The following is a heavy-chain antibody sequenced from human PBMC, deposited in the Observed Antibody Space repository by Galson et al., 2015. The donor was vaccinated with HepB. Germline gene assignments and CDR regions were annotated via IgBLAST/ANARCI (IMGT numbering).Heavy chain of an antibody. V-gene: IGHV3-23*01. CDR3: AKEHTWSSTFAY. CDR1: GFTFINYD. D-gene: IGHD2-8*01. CDR2: ISVSGGST. J-gene: IGHJ4*02. Sequence: SLRLSCAASGFTFINYDFSWVRQAPWKGLEWVSSISVSGGSTYYADSVKGRFTISRDNSKSTLYLQMNSLRAEDTAIYYCAKEHTWSSTFAYWGQGTLVTLSS.